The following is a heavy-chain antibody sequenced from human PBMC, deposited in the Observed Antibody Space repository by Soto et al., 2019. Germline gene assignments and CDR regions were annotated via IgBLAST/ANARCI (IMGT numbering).Heavy chain of an antibody. CDR3: ARGSFGEILFDY. Sequence: EVQMLAAGGGVVQPGGSLRLSCSASGFIFSRHGMSWVRQAPGKGLEWVSSLNSGGVGIVYADFVKGRFTVSRDNSKNTLYLQMNNLRDEDTAIYYCARGSFGEILFDYWGQGALVTVSS. CDR2: LNSGGVGI. V-gene: IGHV3-23*01. J-gene: IGHJ4*02. D-gene: IGHD1-26*01. CDR1: GFIFSRHG.